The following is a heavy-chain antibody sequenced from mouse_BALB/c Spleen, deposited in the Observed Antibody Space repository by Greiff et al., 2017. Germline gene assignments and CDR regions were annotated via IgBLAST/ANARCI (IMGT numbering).Heavy chain of an antibody. Sequence: EVQLQESGPELVKPGASVKVSCKASGYAFTSYNMYWVKQSHGKSLEWIGYIDPYNGGTSYNQKFKGKATLTVDNSSSTAYMHLNSLTSEDSAVYYCARGDYYGSSPWFAYWGQGTLVTGSA. J-gene: IGHJ3*01. CDR2: IDPYNGGT. CDR1: GYAFTSYN. D-gene: IGHD1-1*01. CDR3: ARGDYYGSSPWFAY. V-gene: IGHV1S135*01.